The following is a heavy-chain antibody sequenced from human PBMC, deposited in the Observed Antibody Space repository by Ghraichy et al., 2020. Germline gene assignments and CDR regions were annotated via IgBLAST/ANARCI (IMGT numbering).Heavy chain of an antibody. J-gene: IGHJ6*02. D-gene: IGHD1-7*01. V-gene: IGHV5-51*01. Sequence: GESLNISCKGSGYSFTSYWIGWVRQMPGKGLEWMGIIYPGDSDTRYSPSFQGQVTISADKSISTAYLQWSSLKASDTAMYYCARHMDLDWNYGITYGMDVWGQGTTVTVSS. CDR1: GYSFTSYW. CDR3: ARHMDLDWNYGITYGMDV. CDR2: IYPGDSDT.